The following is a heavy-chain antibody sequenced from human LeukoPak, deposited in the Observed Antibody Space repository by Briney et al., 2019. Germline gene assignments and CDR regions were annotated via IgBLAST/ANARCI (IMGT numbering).Heavy chain of an antibody. V-gene: IGHV1-69*05. D-gene: IGHD3-3*01. CDR1: GGTFSSYA. CDR3: ARDGFWSGGSIGY. Sequence: SVKVSCKASGGTFSSYAISWVRQAPGQGLEWMGRIIPIFGTANYAQKFQGRVTITTDESTSTAYMELSSLRSEDTAVYYCARDGFWSGGSIGYWGQGTLVTVSS. J-gene: IGHJ4*02. CDR2: IIPIFGTA.